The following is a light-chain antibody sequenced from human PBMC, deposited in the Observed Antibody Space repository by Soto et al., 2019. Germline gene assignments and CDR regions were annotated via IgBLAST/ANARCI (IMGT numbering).Light chain of an antibody. V-gene: IGLV2-11*01. CDR2: GVN. Sequence: QSALTQPRSVSGSPGQSVTISCTGTSSDVGGYNYVSWYQLHPGKAPKVMIYGVNKRPSGVPDRFSGSKSANTASLTISGLQAEDEAVYYCSSHAGSYTWVFGGGTQLTVL. CDR3: SSHAGSYTWV. J-gene: IGLJ3*02. CDR1: SSDVGGYNY.